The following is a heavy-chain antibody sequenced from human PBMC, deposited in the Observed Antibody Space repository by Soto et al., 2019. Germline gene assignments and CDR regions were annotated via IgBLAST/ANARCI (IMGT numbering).Heavy chain of an antibody. J-gene: IGHJ5*02. CDR3: AGSGGSAGWFEP. CDR1: GYSITTGYY. V-gene: IGHV4-38-2*01. D-gene: IGHD2-15*01. Sequence: SETLSLTCVVSGYSITTGYYWGWIRQPPGKGLEWIGSISHSGTTFYSSSLKSRVPISKDASKNQFSLKVNSLIAADTSVYYCAGSGGSAGWFEPWG. CDR2: ISHSGTT.